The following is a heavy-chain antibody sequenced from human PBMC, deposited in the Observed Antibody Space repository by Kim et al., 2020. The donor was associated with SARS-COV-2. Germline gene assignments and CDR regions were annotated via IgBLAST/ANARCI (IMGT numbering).Heavy chain of an antibody. V-gene: IGHV3-30*07. D-gene: IGHD1-26*01. Sequence: KGRFTLSRDNSQNTLYLQMNSLRAEDTAVYYCARDVGATKGSYYYYYGMDVWGQGTTVTVSS. CDR3: ARDVGATKGSYYYYYGMDV. J-gene: IGHJ6*02.